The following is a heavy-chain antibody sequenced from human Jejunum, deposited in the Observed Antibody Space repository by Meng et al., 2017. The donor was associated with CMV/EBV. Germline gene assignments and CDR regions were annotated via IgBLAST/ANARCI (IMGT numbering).Heavy chain of an antibody. J-gene: IGHJ4*02. CDR2: IRHDGRNK. D-gene: IGHD2-2*02. V-gene: IGHV3-30*02. CDR3: AKTLYTVLLGEVFDH. Sequence: YPMHGVRRAPGKGLGCVAVIRHDGRNKENAGSVKGRFSSSRDDSKNTVYLQMNALRVKDTAVYYCAKTLYTVLLGEVFDHLGQGTLVTVSS. CDR1: YP.